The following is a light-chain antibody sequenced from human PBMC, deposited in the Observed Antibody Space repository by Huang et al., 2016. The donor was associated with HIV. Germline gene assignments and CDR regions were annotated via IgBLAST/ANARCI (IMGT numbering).Light chain of an antibody. CDR2: AAS. J-gene: IGKJ3*01. CDR3: QQSYSTPFT. Sequence: DIQMTQSPSSLSASVGDGVTITCRASQSLSSYLNWYQQKPGKAPKRLIYAASSLQSGVPSRFSGSGSGTDFTLTISSLQPEDFATYYCQQSYSTPFTFGPGTKVDIK. CDR1: QSLSSY. V-gene: IGKV1-39*01.